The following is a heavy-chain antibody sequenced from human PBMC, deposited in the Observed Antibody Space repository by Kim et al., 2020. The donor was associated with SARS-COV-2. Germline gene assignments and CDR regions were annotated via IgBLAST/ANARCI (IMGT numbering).Heavy chain of an antibody. CDR3: ARGIFGVVIIPYYYYY. CDR2: ISYSGRT. J-gene: IGHJ6*03. Sequence: SDTLSLTCTVSGGSISSNDYYWDWIRQPPGKGLEGIGSISYSGRTYYNPSLKSRVTISVDTSKNQISLKLSSVTAADTGVYYCARGIFGVVIIPYYYYY. CDR1: GGSISSNDYY. V-gene: IGHV4-39*01. D-gene: IGHD3-3*01.